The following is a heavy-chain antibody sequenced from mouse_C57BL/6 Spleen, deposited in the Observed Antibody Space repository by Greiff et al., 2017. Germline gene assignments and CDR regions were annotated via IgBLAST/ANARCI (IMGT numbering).Heavy chain of an antibody. J-gene: IGHJ2*01. V-gene: IGHV14-4*01. Sequence: VQLQQSGAELVRPGASVKLSCTASGFNIKDDYMHWVKQRPEQGLEWIGWIDPENGDTEYASKFQGKATITADTSSNTAYLQLSSLTSEDTAVYYCTTWDYYGSSPYFDYWGQGTTLTVSS. CDR1: GFNIKDDY. D-gene: IGHD1-1*01. CDR3: TTWDYYGSSPYFDY. CDR2: IDPENGDT.